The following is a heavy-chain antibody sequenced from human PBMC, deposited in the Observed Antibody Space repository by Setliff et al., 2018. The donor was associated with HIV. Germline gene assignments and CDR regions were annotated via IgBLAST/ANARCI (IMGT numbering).Heavy chain of an antibody. Sequence: SETLSLTCTVSGGSISSYYWSWIRQPPGKGLEWIGYIYYSGSTNYNPSLKSRVTMSVDTSKNQFSLKVTSVTAADTAVYYCARHRGAFRLDYWGQGTLVTVSS. CDR3: ARHRGAFRLDY. J-gene: IGHJ4*02. CDR1: GGSISSYY. D-gene: IGHD3-16*01. V-gene: IGHV4-59*08. CDR2: IYYSGST.